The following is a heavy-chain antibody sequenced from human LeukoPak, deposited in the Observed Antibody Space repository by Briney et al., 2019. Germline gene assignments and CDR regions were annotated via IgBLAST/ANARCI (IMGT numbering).Heavy chain of an antibody. Sequence: GGSLRLSCAASGFTFSSYTMNWVRQAPGKGLEWVSYISSSSSTIYYADSVKGRFTISRDNSKNTLYLQMNSLRAEDTAVYYCAIFRTYYYDSRGWFDPWGQGTLVTVSS. D-gene: IGHD3-22*01. CDR1: GFTFSSYT. CDR3: AIFRTYYYDSRGWFDP. V-gene: IGHV3-48*01. J-gene: IGHJ5*02. CDR2: ISSSSSTI.